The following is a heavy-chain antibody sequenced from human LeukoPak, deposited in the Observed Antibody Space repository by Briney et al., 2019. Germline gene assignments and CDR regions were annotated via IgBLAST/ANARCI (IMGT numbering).Heavy chain of an antibody. CDR3: ARAFGYGEAAGTFGY. D-gene: IGHD6-13*01. CDR2: INPNSGGT. Sequence: GASVKVSCKASGYTFTGYYMHWVRQAPGQGLEWMGWINPNSGGTNYAQKFQGRVTMTRDTSISTAYMELSRLRSDDTAVYYCARAFGYGEAAGTFGYWGQGTLVTVSS. J-gene: IGHJ4*02. V-gene: IGHV1-2*02. CDR1: GYTFTGYY.